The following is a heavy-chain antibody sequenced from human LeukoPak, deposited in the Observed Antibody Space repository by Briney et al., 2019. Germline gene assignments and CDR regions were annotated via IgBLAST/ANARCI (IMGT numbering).Heavy chain of an antibody. Sequence: QAGGSLRLSCAASGFTFSSSEMNWVRQAPGKGLEWVSYISSNSSTIYFPDSVKGRFTISRDNAKNSLYLQMNGLRDEDTAVYYCARDAGSGYFDYWGQGTLVTVSS. D-gene: IGHD6-19*01. CDR1: GFTFSSSE. CDR2: ISSNSSTI. V-gene: IGHV3-48*02. J-gene: IGHJ4*02. CDR3: ARDAGSGYFDY.